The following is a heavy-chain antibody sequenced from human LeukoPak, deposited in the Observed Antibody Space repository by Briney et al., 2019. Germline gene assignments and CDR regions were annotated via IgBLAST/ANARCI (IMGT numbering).Heavy chain of an antibody. D-gene: IGHD5-18*01. CDR2: ISAYNGNT. V-gene: IGHV1-18*01. Sequence: ASVKVSCKASGYTFTSYGISWVRQAPGQGLEWMGWISAYNGNTNYAQKLQGRVTMTTDTSTSTAYMELRSLRSDDTAVYYCARRGHGYSYGYNFDYWGQGTLVTVSS. CDR3: ARRGHGYSYGYNFDY. J-gene: IGHJ4*02. CDR1: GYTFTSYG.